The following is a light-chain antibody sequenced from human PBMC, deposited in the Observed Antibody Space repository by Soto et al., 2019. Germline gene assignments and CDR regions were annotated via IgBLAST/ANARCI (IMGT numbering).Light chain of an antibody. CDR1: RGHSTYI. J-gene: IGLJ2*01. CDR3: ETWDSNSRV. V-gene: IGLV4-60*02. Sequence: QSVLTQSSSASASLGSSVKLTCTLSRGHSTYIIAWHQQQPGKAPRYLMKLEGSGSYNKGSGVPDRFSGSSSGADRYLTIFNLQFEDEADYYCETWDSNSRVFGGGTKVTVL. CDR2: LEGSGSY.